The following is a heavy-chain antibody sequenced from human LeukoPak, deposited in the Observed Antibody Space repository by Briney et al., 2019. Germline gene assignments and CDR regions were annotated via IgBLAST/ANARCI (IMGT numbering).Heavy chain of an antibody. J-gene: IGHJ5*02. CDR1: GASISSYY. Sequence: PSETLSLTCTVSGASISSYYWSWIRQPAGKGLEWIGRIYTSGGTNYNPSLKSRVTMSVDTSKHQFSLKLSSVPAADTAVYYCARDGSSGWSPWFDPWGQGTLVTVSS. V-gene: IGHV4-4*07. CDR2: IYTSGGT. CDR3: ARDGSSGWSPWFDP. D-gene: IGHD6-19*01.